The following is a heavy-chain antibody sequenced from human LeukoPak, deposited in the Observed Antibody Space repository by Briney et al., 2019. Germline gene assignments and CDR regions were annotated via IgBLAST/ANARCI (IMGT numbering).Heavy chain of an antibody. CDR3: ARATGSWFYNWFDP. CDR1: GGSISSHY. V-gene: IGHV4-59*11. D-gene: IGHD6-13*01. CDR2: IYYSGST. J-gene: IGHJ5*02. Sequence: SETLSLTCTVSGGSISSHYWSWIRQPPGKGLEWIGYIYYSGSTNYNPSLKSRVTISVDTSKNQFSLKLSSVTAADTAVYYCARATGSWFYNWFDPWGQGTLVTVSS.